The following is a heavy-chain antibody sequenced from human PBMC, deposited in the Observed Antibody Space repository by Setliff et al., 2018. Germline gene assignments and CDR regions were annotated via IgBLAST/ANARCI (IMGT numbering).Heavy chain of an antibody. J-gene: IGHJ4*02. V-gene: IGHV1-18*01. D-gene: IGHD3-3*01. CDR2: INNYNGNT. CDR3: ARVPRLEWLLPTFDS. CDR1: GYTFSNYG. Sequence: ASVKVSCKASGYTFSNYGISWVRQAPGQGLEWMGWINNYNGNTDYAQNIQGRVTMTMDTSTSTAYMELRSLTSDDTAVYYCARVPRLEWLLPTFDSWGQGTLVTVSS.